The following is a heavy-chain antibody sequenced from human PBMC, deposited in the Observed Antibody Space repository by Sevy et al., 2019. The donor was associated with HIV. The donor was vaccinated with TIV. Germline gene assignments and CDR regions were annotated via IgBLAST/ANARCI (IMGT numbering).Heavy chain of an antibody. CDR3: SHCVSTSCYASDY. D-gene: IGHD2-2*01. J-gene: IGHJ4*02. Sequence: GGSLRLACAASGFTFSNAWMNWVRRAPGKGLEWVGHIKSKTDGGTTDYAAPVKGRFTISRDDSKSTLYLQMNSLKTEDTAVYYCSHCVSTSCYASDYWGQGTLVTVSS. V-gene: IGHV3-15*07. CDR1: GFTFSNAW. CDR2: IKSKTDGGTT.